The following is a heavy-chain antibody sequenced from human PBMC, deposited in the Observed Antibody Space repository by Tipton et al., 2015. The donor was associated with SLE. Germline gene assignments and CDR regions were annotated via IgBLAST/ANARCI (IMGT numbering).Heavy chain of an antibody. J-gene: IGHJ3*02. D-gene: IGHD5-24*01. CDR3: ARKRNGMGI. V-gene: IGHV4-39*07. CDR1: GDSISSSAYY. CDR2: IFYSGST. Sequence: TLSLTCTVSGDSISSSAYYWGWVRQPPGKGLEWIGTIFYSGSTYYNPSLESRVTISVDTSKNQFSLKLSSVTAADTAVYDCARKRNGMGIWGQGTMVTVSS.